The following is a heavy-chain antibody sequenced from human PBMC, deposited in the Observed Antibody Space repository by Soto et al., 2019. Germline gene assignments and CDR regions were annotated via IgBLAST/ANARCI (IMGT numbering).Heavy chain of an antibody. CDR2: TYYRSKWHY. CDR3: ARTLRGRGVKYFDD. Sequence: SQTLSLTCAISGDSVSNNSVAWNWVRQSPSRGLEWLGRTYYRSKWHYDYAPSVRSRIAINPDTSKNHFSLQLNSVSPEDAAVYYCARTLRGRGVKYFDDWGQGTLVTVSS. J-gene: IGHJ4*02. D-gene: IGHD3-10*01. CDR1: GDSVSNNSVA. V-gene: IGHV6-1*01.